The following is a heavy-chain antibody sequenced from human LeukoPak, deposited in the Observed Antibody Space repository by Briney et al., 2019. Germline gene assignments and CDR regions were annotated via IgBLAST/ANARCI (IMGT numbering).Heavy chain of an antibody. Sequence: GGSLRLSCAVSGFTFSSYSMNWVRQAPGKGLEWVSSISSSSSYIYYADSVKGRFTISRDNAKNSLYLQMNSLRAEDTAVYYCARVGASHAFDIWGQGTMVTVSS. CDR2: ISSSSSYI. V-gene: IGHV3-21*01. CDR3: ARVGASHAFDI. J-gene: IGHJ3*02. D-gene: IGHD1-26*01. CDR1: GFTFSSYS.